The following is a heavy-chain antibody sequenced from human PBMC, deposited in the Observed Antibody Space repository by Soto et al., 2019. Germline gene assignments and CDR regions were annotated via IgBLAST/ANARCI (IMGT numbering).Heavy chain of an antibody. Sequence: QVQLVQSGAEVKKPGASVKVSCKASGYTFTGYYMHWVRQAPGQGLEWMGWINPNSGDTSYAQKFQGRVSMNRDTSITTAYMELSRLRSDDTAVFYCARGHCSSTSCYGSDYYYGLDVWGQGTTVTVSS. CDR1: GYTFTGYY. V-gene: IGHV1-2*02. D-gene: IGHD2-2*01. CDR2: INPNSGDT. J-gene: IGHJ6*02. CDR3: ARGHCSSTSCYGSDYYYGLDV.